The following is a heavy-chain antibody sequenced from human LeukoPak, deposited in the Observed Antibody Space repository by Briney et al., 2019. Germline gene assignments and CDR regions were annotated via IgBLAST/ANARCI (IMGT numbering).Heavy chain of an antibody. CDR2: ISAYNGNT. J-gene: IGHJ4*02. CDR1: GYTFTSYG. D-gene: IGHD3-16*02. V-gene: IGHV1-18*01. Sequence: EASVKVSCKASGYTFTSYGISWVRQAPGQGLEWMGWISAYNGNTNYAQKLQGRVTMTTDTSTSTAYMELRSLRSDDTAVYYCARDVELSIMITFGGVIVSDYWGQGTLVTVSS. CDR3: ARDVELSIMITFGGVIVSDY.